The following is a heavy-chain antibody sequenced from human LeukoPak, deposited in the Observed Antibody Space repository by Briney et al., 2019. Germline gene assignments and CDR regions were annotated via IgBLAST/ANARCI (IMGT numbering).Heavy chain of an antibody. D-gene: IGHD6-13*01. CDR3: AKAKIAAAGLFDY. CDR2: ISGSGGST. Sequence: PGGSLRLSCAASGFTFSSYAMSWVRQAPGKGLEWVSAISGSGGSTYYADSVKGQFTISRDNSKNTLYLQMNSLRAEDMAVYYCAKAKIAAAGLFDYWGQGTLVTVSS. CDR1: GFTFSSYA. J-gene: IGHJ4*02. V-gene: IGHV3-23*01.